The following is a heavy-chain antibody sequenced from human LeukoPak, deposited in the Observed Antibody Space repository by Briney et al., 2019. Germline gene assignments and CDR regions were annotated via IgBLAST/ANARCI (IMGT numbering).Heavy chain of an antibody. Sequence: PSETLSLTCTVSGYSISSGYYWGWIRQPPGKGLEWIGSIYYSGGTYYNPSLKSRVTISVDTSKNQFSLSLDSVTAADTAVYYCARGLASGYPPIPFDYWGQGTLVTVSS. D-gene: IGHD3-3*01. V-gene: IGHV4-38-2*02. CDR2: IYYSGGT. CDR1: GYSISSGYY. CDR3: ARGLASGYPPIPFDY. J-gene: IGHJ4*02.